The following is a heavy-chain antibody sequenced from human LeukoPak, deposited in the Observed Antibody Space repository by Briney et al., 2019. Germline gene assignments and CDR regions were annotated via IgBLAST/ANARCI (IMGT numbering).Heavy chain of an antibody. V-gene: IGHV4-31*03. CDR1: GGSISSGGYY. J-gene: IGHJ4*02. CDR3: ARETFHAGYSYGYFDY. D-gene: IGHD5-18*01. CDR2: IYYSGST. Sequence: SQTLSLTCTVSGGSISSGGYYWSWIRQHPGKGLEWIGYIYYSGSTYYNPSLKSRVTISVDTSKNQFSLKLSSVTAADTAVYYCARETFHAGYSYGYFDYWGQGTLVTVSS.